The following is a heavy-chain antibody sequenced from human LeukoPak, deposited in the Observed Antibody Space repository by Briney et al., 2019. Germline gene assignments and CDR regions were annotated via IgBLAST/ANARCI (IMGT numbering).Heavy chain of an antibody. CDR2: FDPEDGET. Sequence: GASVKVSCKVSGYTLTELSMHWVRQAPGKGLEWMGGFDPEDGETIYAQKFQGRVTMTEDTSTDTAYMELSSLRSEDTAVYYCATTSIAAAGTELTYYFDYWGQGTLVTVSS. J-gene: IGHJ4*02. CDR1: GYTLTELS. CDR3: ATTSIAAAGTELTYYFDY. V-gene: IGHV1-24*01. D-gene: IGHD6-13*01.